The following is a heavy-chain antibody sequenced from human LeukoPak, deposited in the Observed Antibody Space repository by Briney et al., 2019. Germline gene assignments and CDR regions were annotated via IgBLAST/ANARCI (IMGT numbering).Heavy chain of an antibody. CDR3: AKAGGIAAAGAFDY. J-gene: IGHJ4*02. CDR2: ISWNSGSI. D-gene: IGHD6-13*01. Sequence: GGSLRLSCAASGFTFDDYAMHWVRQAPGKGLEWVSGISWNSGSIGYADSVKGRFTISRDNAKNSLYLQMNSLRAEDMALYCCAKAGGIAAAGAFDYWGQGTLVTVSS. CDR1: GFTFDDYA. V-gene: IGHV3-9*03.